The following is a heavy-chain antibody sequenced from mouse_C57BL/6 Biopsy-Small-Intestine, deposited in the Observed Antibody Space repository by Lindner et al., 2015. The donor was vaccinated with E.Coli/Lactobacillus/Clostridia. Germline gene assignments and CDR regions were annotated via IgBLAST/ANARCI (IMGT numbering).Heavy chain of an antibody. Sequence: VQLQESGPVLVKPGASVKMSCKASGYTFTDFYMNWVKQSHGKSLEWIGLINPYSGVTTDNQKFKGKATLTVDTSSSTVYMELNSLTSEDSAVYYCARTSYAMDFWGQGTSVTVSS. V-gene: IGHV1-19*01. CDR2: INPYSGVT. CDR3: ARTSYAMDF. CDR1: GYTFTDFY. J-gene: IGHJ4*01.